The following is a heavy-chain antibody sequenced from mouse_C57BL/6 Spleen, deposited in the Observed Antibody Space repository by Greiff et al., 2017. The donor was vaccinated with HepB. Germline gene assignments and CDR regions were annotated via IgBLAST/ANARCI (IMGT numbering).Heavy chain of an antibody. Sequence: DVHLVESGGGLVKPGGSLKLSCAASGFTFSSYAMSWVRQTPEKRLEWVATISDGGSYTYYPDNVKGRFTISRDNAKNNLYLQMSHLKSEDTAMYYCARDSSGFAWFAYWGQGTLVTVSA. CDR3: ARDSSGFAWFAY. CDR2: ISDGGSYT. D-gene: IGHD3-2*02. V-gene: IGHV5-4*01. CDR1: GFTFSSYA. J-gene: IGHJ3*01.